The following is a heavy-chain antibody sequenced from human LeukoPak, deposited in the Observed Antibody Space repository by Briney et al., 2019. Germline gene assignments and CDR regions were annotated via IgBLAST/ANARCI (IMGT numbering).Heavy chain of an antibody. J-gene: IGHJ4*02. CDR2: ISGSGGST. CDR3: EKDLHDYGPY. Sequence: GGSLRLSCAASGFTFSNYAISWVRQAPAQGLEWVSAISGSGGSTYYADSVKGRFTIARDNSKNTLYLQMNSLRAWDTDVYYCEKDLHDYGPYWGQGTLVTVSS. D-gene: IGHD4-17*01. CDR1: GFTFSNYA. V-gene: IGHV3-23*01.